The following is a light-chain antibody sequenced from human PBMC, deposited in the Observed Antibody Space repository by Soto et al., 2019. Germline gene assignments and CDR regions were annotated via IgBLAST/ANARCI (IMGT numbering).Light chain of an antibody. CDR3: QSYDNSLRGWV. J-gene: IGLJ3*02. CDR1: ASNFGAGYD. CDR2: ETK. V-gene: IGLV1-40*01. Sequence: QSVLTQPPSVSGAPGQRVTISCTGSASNFGAGYDVHWYQQIPGTAPKPLIFETKSRPPGVPDRFSASKSGTSASLAITGLQTEDEAHYYCQSYDNSLRGWVFGGGTQLTVL.